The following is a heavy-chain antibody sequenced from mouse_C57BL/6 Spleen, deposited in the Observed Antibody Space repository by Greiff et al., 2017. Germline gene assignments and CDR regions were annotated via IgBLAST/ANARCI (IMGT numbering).Heavy chain of an antibody. V-gene: IGHV5-9-1*02. CDR3: KRGDYSGPYFDY. Sequence: EVQVVESGEGLVKPGGSLKLSCAASGFTFSSYAMSWVRQTPEKRLEWVAYISSGGDYIYYADTVKGRFTISRDNARNTLYLQMSSLKSEDTAMYYCKRGDYSGPYFDYWGQGTTLTVSS. CDR1: GFTFSSYA. J-gene: IGHJ2*01. CDR2: ISSGGDYI. D-gene: IGHD1-1*01.